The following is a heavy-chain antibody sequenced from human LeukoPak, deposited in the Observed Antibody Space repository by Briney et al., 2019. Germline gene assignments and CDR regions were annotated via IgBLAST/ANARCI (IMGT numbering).Heavy chain of an antibody. J-gene: IGHJ4*02. V-gene: IGHV3-7*01. CDR2: IKQDGSEK. D-gene: IGHD3-9*01. CDR1: GFTFSSYW. CDR3: ARGTGYYFPKTFDY. Sequence: PGGSLRLSCAASGFTFSSYWMSWVRQAPGKGLEWVANIKQDGSEKYYVDSVKGRFTISRDNAKNSLYLQMNSLRAKDTAVYYCARGTGYYFPKTFDYRGQGTLVTVSS.